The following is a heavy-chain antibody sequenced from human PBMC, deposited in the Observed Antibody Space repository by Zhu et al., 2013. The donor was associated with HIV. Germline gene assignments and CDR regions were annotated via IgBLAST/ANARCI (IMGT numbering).Heavy chain of an antibody. V-gene: IGHV1-69*01. CDR3: AREWHGYSSSWLPENYYGMDV. Sequence: QVQLVQSGAEVKKPGSSVKVSCKASGGTFSSYAISWVRQAPGQGLEWMGGIIPIFGTANYAQKFQGRVTITADESTSIAYMELSSLRSEDTAVYYCAREWHGYSSSWLPENYYGMDVWGQGTTVTVSS. D-gene: IGHD6-13*01. J-gene: IGHJ6*02. CDR1: GGTFSSYA. CDR2: IIPIFGTA.